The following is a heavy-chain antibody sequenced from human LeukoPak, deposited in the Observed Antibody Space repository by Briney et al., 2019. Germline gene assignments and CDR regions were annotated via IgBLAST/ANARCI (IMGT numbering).Heavy chain of an antibody. CDR2: IYYSGST. V-gene: IGHV4-59*07. CDR1: GRPISSYY. D-gene: IGHD6-19*01. CDR3: ARGLNYYYYYMDV. Sequence: SDTLSLTCTVSGRPISSYYWSWLRQPPGKALEWIGYIYYSGSTNYNPSLRSRVTISVDTSKNQFSLKLSSVTAADTAVYYCARGLNYYYYYMDVWGKGTTVTVSS. J-gene: IGHJ6*03.